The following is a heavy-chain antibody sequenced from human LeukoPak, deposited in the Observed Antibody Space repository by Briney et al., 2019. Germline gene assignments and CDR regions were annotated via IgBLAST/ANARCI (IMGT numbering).Heavy chain of an antibody. CDR3: ARGGIAAAQDY. CDR1: GFTFSSYW. D-gene: IGHD6-13*01. V-gene: IGHV3-74*01. Sequence: GGSLRLSCAASGFTFSSYWMHWVRQAPGKGLVWVSRINSDGSSTSYVDSVKGRFTISRDNAKNTLYLQMNSLRAEDTAVYYCARGGIAAAQDYWGQGTLVTVSS. CDR2: INSDGSST. J-gene: IGHJ4*02.